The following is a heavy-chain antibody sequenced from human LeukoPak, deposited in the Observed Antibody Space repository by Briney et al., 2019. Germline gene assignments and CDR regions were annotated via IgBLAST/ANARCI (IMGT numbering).Heavy chain of an antibody. CDR2: IWYGGSNK. CDR1: GFTFSSYG. CDR3: AREGATVTTGYYFDY. Sequence: PGGSLRLSCAASGFTFSSYGMHWVRQAPGKGLEWVAVIWYGGSNKYYADSVKGRFTISRDNSKNTLHLQMNSLRAEDTAVYYCAREGATVTTGYYFDYWGQGTLVTVSS. J-gene: IGHJ4*02. D-gene: IGHD4-17*01. V-gene: IGHV3-33*08.